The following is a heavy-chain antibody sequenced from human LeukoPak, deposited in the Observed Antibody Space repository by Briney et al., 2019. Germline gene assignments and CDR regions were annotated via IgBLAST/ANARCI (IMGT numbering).Heavy chain of an antibody. V-gene: IGHV3-21*01. CDR1: RFTFSSYS. J-gene: IGHJ6*03. CDR2: ISSSGSYI. CDR3: ARVGPWVNPDYYYHYMDV. Sequence: GGSLRLSCAASRFTFSSYSMNWVRQAPGKGLEWVSSISSSGSYIYYADSVKGRFTISRDSAKNSLYLQMNSLRAEDTAVYYCARVGPWVNPDYYYHYMDVWGKGTTVTVSS. D-gene: IGHD1-14*01.